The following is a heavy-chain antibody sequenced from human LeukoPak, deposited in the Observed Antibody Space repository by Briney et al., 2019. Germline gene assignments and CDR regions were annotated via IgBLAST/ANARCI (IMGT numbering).Heavy chain of an antibody. CDR2: IKQDGSEK. V-gene: IGHV3-7*01. Sequence: GGSLRLSCAASGFTFSSYWMSWVRQAPGKGLEWVANIKQDGSEKYYVDSVKGRFTISRDNAKNSLYLQMNSLRAEDTAVYYCAKGMDYVLTFPYDYWGRGTLVTVSS. CDR1: GFTFSSYW. CDR3: AKGMDYVLTFPYDY. J-gene: IGHJ4*02. D-gene: IGHD2/OR15-2a*01.